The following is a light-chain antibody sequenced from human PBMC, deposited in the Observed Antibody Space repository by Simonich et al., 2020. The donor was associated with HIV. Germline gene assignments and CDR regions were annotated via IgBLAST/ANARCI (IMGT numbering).Light chain of an antibody. Sequence: DIVMTQSPDSLAVSLGERATINCQSSQRVLYSYNNKTYLAWYQQKPGQPPKLLIYWASTREAGVPDRFSGSGSGTDFTLTISSLQAEDVAVYYCQQYYSTPWTFGQGTKVEIK. J-gene: IGKJ1*01. CDR1: QRVLYSYNNKTY. V-gene: IGKV4-1*01. CDR3: QQYYSTPWT. CDR2: WAS.